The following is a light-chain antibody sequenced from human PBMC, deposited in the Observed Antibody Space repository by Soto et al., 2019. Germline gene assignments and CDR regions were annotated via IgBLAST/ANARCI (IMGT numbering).Light chain of an antibody. CDR3: QQSYSTLGT. Sequence: DIQRTQSASSPSVSVGDRVTITCRASQSISRYLNWYQQKPGKAPKLLIYAASSLQSGVPSRFIDSGSWTDLTRTISSLQPEDLATYCGQQSYSTLGTFGQGTKVDI. J-gene: IGKJ1*01. CDR1: QSISRY. CDR2: AAS. V-gene: IGKV1-39*01.